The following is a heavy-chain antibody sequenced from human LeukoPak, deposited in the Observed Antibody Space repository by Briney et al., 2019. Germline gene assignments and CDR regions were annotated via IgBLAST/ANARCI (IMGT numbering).Heavy chain of an antibody. J-gene: IGHJ4*02. D-gene: IGHD6-19*01. CDR3: TRSSLAVYFDH. Sequence: SETLSLTCTVSGGSISSGSYYWNWIRQPAGKGLEWLGNIFTRGTTNYNASLASRLTISLDTARNQFSLYLSSVTAADSAMYFCTRSSLAVYFDHRGQGTLVT. V-gene: IGHV4-61*09. CDR2: IFTRGTT. CDR1: GGSISSGSYY.